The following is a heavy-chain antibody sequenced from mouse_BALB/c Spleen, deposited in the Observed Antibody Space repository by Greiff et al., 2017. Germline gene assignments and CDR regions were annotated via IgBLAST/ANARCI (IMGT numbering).Heavy chain of an antibody. CDR1: GYTFTDYA. V-gene: IGHV1S137*01. J-gene: IGHJ1*01. CDR3: DRCSRSSYWYFDV. D-gene: IGHD1-1*01. CDR2: ISTFYSDA. Sequence: VQLQQSGAELVRPGVSVKISCKGSGYTFTDYAMHWVKQSHAKSLEWIGFISTFYSDANYNQKFKGKATMTADKSSSTAYMELARLTSEDSAIYYRDRCSRSSYWYFDVWGEGTTVTVSS.